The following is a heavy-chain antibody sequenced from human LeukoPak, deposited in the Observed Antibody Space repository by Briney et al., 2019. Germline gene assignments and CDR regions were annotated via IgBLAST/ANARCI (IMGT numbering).Heavy chain of an antibody. V-gene: IGHV1-2*02. CDR3: ARDLDSSGYYFAHTDDY. D-gene: IGHD3-22*01. CDR1: GYTFTGYY. J-gene: IGHJ4*02. CDR2: INPNSGGT. Sequence: GASVKVSCKASGYTFTGYYMHWVRQAPGQGLEWMGWINPNSGGTNYAQKFQGRVTMTRDTSISTAYMELSGLRSDDTAVYYCARDLDSSGYYFAHTDDYWGQGTLVTVSS.